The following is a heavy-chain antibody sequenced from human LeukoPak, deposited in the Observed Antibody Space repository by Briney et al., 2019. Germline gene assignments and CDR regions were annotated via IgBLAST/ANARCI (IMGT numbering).Heavy chain of an antibody. Sequence: GGSLRLSCAASGFTFSSYWMSWVRQAPGKGLEWVANIKQDGSEKYYVDSVKGRFTISRDNAKNSLYLQMNSLRAKDTAVYYCARGRRYYGSGNAFDIWGQGTMVTVSS. CDR3: ARGRRYYGSGNAFDI. V-gene: IGHV3-7*01. CDR2: IKQDGSEK. D-gene: IGHD3-10*01. J-gene: IGHJ3*02. CDR1: GFTFSSYW.